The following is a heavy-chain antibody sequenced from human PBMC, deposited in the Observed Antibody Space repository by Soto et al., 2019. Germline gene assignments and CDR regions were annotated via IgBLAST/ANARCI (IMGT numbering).Heavy chain of an antibody. J-gene: IGHJ4*02. V-gene: IGHV4-30-4*01. Sequence: QVQLQEARPGLVRPSQTLSLTCSVSGASIYNGGYFWSWIRQSPGKVLAWIGHIHNSGSPYTNPSLKSRVTISADTSMNQFSLALTSVTAADTAMDYCVRGSTTEKVDSWGQGTLVTVSS. CDR3: VRGSTTEKVDS. CDR1: GASIYNGGYF. CDR2: IHNSGSP.